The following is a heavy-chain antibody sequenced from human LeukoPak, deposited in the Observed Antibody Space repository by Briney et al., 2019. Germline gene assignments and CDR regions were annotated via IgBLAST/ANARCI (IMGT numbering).Heavy chain of an antibody. Sequence: GASVKLSCKSTGGTFTSYAFSWMWLGHGPGLEWMGWIIPIFDTANYAQKFQGRVTITADESTSTAYMELSSLRSEDTAVYYCARDLSGYFDYWGQGTLVTVSS. V-gene: IGHV1-69*13. CDR1: GGTFTSYA. CDR2: IIPIFDTA. CDR3: ARDLSGYFDY. D-gene: IGHD2/OR15-2a*01. J-gene: IGHJ4*02.